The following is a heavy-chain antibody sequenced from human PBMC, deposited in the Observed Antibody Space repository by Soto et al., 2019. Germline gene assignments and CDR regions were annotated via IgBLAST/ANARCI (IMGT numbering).Heavy chain of an antibody. Sequence: SVKVSCKASGFTFTSSSVQWVLQARGQRLEWIGWIVVGSGNTNYAQKFQERVTITRDMSTSTAYMELSSLRSEDTAVYYCAAGNYDFWSGYIYWFDPWGQGTLVTVSS. D-gene: IGHD3-3*01. CDR3: AAGNYDFWSGYIYWFDP. J-gene: IGHJ5*02. CDR2: IVVGSGNT. CDR1: GFTFTSSS. V-gene: IGHV1-58*01.